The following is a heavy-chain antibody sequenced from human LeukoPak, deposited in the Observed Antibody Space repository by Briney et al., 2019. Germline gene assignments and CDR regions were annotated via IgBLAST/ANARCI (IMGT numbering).Heavy chain of an antibody. CDR1: GFTFSSYD. V-gene: IGHV3-13*01. J-gene: IGHJ3*02. CDR3: AKRILAGWEAFDI. D-gene: IGHD3-9*01. CDR2: IGTAGDT. Sequence: PGGSLRLSCAASGFTFSSYDMHWVRQATGKGLEWVSAIGTAGDTYYPGSVKGRFTISRDNSKNTLYLQMNSLRAEDTAVYYCAKRILAGWEAFDIWGQGTMVTVSS.